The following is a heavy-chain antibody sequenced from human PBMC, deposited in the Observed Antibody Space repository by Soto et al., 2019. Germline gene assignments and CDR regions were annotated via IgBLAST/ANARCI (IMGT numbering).Heavy chain of an antibody. CDR1: GLPVAGSY. Sequence: LRLSCVASGLPVAGSYMAWVRQAPGKGLEWASVIYNDGTTYYSQSVEGRFTISRDTSKNTLYLQMDRLRDEDTAVYYCVRPLPSGQTHARDVWGQGTTVTVSS. J-gene: IGHJ6*02. V-gene: IGHV3-53*01. D-gene: IGHD3-10*01. CDR3: VRPLPSGQTHARDV. CDR2: IYNDGTT.